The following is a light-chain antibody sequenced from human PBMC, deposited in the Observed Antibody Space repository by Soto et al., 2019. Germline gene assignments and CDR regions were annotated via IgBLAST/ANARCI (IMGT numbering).Light chain of an antibody. V-gene: IGKV3-20*01. CDR1: QSISNSY. J-gene: IGKJ4*01. Sequence: DILLTQYPGTLSLSPGERATLSCRGCQSISNSYLAWFQQKPGQSPRLRIYGASSRPTGIPDRFSGSGSGTDFTLAISRLEHEDFALYYCQQYGSSQFTFGGRTKVDIK. CDR2: GAS. CDR3: QQYGSSQFT.